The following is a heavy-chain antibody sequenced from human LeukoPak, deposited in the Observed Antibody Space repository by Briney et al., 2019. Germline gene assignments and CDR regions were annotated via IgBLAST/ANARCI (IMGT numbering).Heavy chain of an antibody. V-gene: IGHV3-30*02. Sequence: PGGSLRLSWAASKFTFNTYGMHWVRQAAGKGLEWVSFIRYDGSNKYYADSVKGRFTISRDNSKNTLYLQMNSLRAEDTAVYYCAKALSGYFGYNWFDPWGRGTLVTVSS. D-gene: IGHD2/OR15-2a*01. J-gene: IGHJ5*02. CDR3: AKALSGYFGYNWFDP. CDR2: IRYDGSNK. CDR1: KFTFNTYG.